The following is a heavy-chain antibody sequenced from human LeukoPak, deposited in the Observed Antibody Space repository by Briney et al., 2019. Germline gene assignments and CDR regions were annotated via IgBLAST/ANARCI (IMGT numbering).Heavy chain of an antibody. CDR1: GYTFTSYY. Sequence: VASVKVSCKASGYTFTSYYMHWVRQAPGQGLEWMGIINPSGGSTSYAQKFQGRVTMTRDTSTSTVYMELSSRRSEDTAVYYCARGDRDYDILTGYYLAVDYWGQGTLVTVSS. CDR3: ARGDRDYDILTGYYLAVDY. D-gene: IGHD3-9*01. CDR2: INPSGGST. J-gene: IGHJ4*02. V-gene: IGHV1-46*01.